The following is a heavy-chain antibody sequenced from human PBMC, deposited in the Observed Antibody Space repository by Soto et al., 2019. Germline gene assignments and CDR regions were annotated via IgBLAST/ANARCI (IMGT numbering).Heavy chain of an antibody. J-gene: IGHJ3*01. CDR3: VRDRRIYYSDPHDEFVASDYEV. Sequence: QVQLIQSEAEVKKPGSSVRVSCTAYGGIFGSHGFSWVRQAPGQRLEWVGGFIPIFRTLTYTEKFQARVRIAADESTNTVYLDLSSLTSEDTAVYYCVRDRRIYYSDPHDEFVASDYEVWGQGTMVSVSS. D-gene: IGHD3-22*01. CDR2: FIPIFRTL. CDR1: GGIFGSHG. V-gene: IGHV1-69*01.